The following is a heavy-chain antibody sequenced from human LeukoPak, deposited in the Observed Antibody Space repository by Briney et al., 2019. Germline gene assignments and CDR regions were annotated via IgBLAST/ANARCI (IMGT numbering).Heavy chain of an antibody. Sequence: PSETLSLTCAVSGYSISSGDYWGWIRQPPGKGLEWIGSIFNSGSTYYNPSLKSRVTISADTSKRHFSLKLSPVTAADTAVYYCARNRSEPLGNGGSFDYWGQGTLVTVSS. CDR2: IFNSGST. J-gene: IGHJ4*02. CDR3: ARNRSEPLGNGGSFDY. CDR1: GYSISSGDY. D-gene: IGHD3-16*01. V-gene: IGHV4-38-2*01.